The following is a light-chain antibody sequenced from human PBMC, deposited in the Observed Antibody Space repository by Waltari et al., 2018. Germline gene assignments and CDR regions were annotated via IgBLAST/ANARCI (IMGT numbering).Light chain of an antibody. Sequence: QSALTQPRSVSGSPGQSVPLPCPGTSSHVGGYNYFSLYQHHPGKAPKLIIYDVTKRPSGVPDRFSASKSDNTASLTISGLQAEDEADYYCCSYAGSITFWVFGGGTKLTVL. CDR3: CSYAGSITFWV. V-gene: IGLV2-11*01. J-gene: IGLJ3*02. CDR1: SSHVGGYNY. CDR2: DVT.